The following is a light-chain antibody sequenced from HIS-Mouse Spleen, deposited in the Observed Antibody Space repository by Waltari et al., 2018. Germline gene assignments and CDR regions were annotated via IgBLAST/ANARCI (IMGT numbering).Light chain of an antibody. J-gene: IGLJ3*02. Sequence: QSVLTQPPSASGTPGQRVTISSSGSSSNIGSNYVYWYQQLPGTAPKLLIYRNNQRPSGVPDRFSGSKSGTSASLAISGLRSEDEADYYCAAWDDSLSGPVFGGGTKLTVL. CDR1: SSNIGSNY. CDR3: AAWDDSLSGPV. V-gene: IGLV1-47*01. CDR2: RNN.